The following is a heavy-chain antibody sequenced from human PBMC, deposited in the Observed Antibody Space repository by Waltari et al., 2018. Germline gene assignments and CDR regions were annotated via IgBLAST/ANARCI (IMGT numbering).Heavy chain of an antibody. CDR3: ARALDRNGWYNDY. J-gene: IGHJ4*02. CDR1: GFTFSDHL. D-gene: IGHD6-19*01. Sequence: EVQLVESGGGLVQPGGSLRLSCVASGFTFSDHLMDWVRLAPGEGVEWVGRSRNKVNSYTREYAASVKDRFIISRDESENSLLLQMGSLKPEDTAVYYCARALDRNGWYNDYWGQGTLVTVSS. CDR2: SRNKVNSYTR. V-gene: IGHV3-72*01.